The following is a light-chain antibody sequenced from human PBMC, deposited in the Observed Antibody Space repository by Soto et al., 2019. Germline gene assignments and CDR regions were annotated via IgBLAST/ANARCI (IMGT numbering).Light chain of an antibody. CDR3: SSYTSSSSLYV. Sequence: QSVLTQPASVSGPPGQSITISCTGTSSDVGGYNYVSWYQQHPGKAPKFMIYDVSNRPSGVSNCFSGSKSGNTASLTISGLQAEDEADYYCSSYTSSSSLYVFGTGTKVTVL. CDR1: SSDVGGYNY. J-gene: IGLJ1*01. V-gene: IGLV2-14*01. CDR2: DVS.